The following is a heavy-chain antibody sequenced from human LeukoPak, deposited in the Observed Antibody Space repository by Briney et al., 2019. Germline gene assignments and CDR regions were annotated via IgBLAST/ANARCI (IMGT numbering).Heavy chain of an antibody. J-gene: IGHJ4*02. CDR1: GFTFNNYA. D-gene: IGHD3-10*02. Sequence: GGSLRLSCAASGFTFNNYAMSWVRQAPGKGLEWVSAISGNGGSTYYADSVKGRFTISRDNNKNTLYLQMNSLRTEDTALYYCAKVVVRGVKVPETDYWGQGTLVTVSS. CDR2: ISGNGGST. V-gene: IGHV3-23*01. CDR3: AKVVVRGVKVPETDY.